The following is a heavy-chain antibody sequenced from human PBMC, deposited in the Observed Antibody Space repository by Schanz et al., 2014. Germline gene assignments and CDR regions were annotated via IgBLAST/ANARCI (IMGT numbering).Heavy chain of an antibody. Sequence: QVQLVESGGGVVQRGGSLRLSCAASGFIFSNYGMHWVRQAPGKGLEWVAFIWSDGSRTYHAESVKGRFTISRDNSRNTLYLQMDSLRDEDTAVYYCAGGPRGGYIEYWGQGTLVIVSS. CDR2: IWSDGSRT. V-gene: IGHV3-33*01. CDR1: GFIFSNYG. J-gene: IGHJ4*02. D-gene: IGHD3-16*01. CDR3: AGGPRGGYIEY.